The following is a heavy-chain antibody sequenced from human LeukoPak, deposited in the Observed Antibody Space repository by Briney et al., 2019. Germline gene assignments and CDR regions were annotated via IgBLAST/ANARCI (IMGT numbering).Heavy chain of an antibody. CDR3: ARDRQRYCSGGSCFQFDP. CDR2: ISAYNGNT. D-gene: IGHD2-15*01. CDR1: GYTFTSYG. V-gene: IGHV1-18*01. J-gene: IGHJ5*02. Sequence: ASVKVSCKASGYTFTSYGISWVRQAPGQGLEWMGWISAYNGNTNYAQKLQGRVTMTTDTSTSTAYKELRSLRSDDTAVYYCARDRQRYCSGGSCFQFDPWGQGTLVTVSS.